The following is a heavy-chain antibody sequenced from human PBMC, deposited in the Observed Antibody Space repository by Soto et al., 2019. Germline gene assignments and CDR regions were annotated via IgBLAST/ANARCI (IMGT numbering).Heavy chain of an antibody. J-gene: IGHJ6*02. V-gene: IGHV3-21*01. CDR1: GLTFSRYS. CDR2: ISSSSSYI. Sequence: GGSLRLSCAASGLTFSRYSMSWVRQAPGKGLEWVSSISSSSSYIYYADSVKGRFTISRDNAKNSLYLQMNSLRAEDTAVYYCARGVIGYCSGGSCSVPAGYYGMDVWGQGTTVTVSS. D-gene: IGHD2-15*01. CDR3: ARGVIGYCSGGSCSVPAGYYGMDV.